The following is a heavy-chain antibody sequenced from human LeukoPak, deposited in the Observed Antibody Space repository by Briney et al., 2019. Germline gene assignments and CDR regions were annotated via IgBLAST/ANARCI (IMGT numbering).Heavy chain of an antibody. V-gene: IGHV3-33*01. Sequence: GTSLRLSCAASGFTFSNYGIHWVRQAPGMGLEGVAVVWYDDANKYHADSVKGRFTISRDNSKNTVYLQMNTLRAEDTAVYYCARDNDYYDLHHWGQGTLVTVSS. CDR1: GFTFSNYG. J-gene: IGHJ1*01. D-gene: IGHD3-22*01. CDR2: VWYDDANK. CDR3: ARDNDYYDLHH.